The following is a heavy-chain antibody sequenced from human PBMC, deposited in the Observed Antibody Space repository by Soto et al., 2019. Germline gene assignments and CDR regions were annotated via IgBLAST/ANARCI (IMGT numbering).Heavy chain of an antibody. J-gene: IGHJ4*02. CDR3: ARVPGPVYYYDSSGYFDY. D-gene: IGHD3-22*01. V-gene: IGHV1-69*01. CDR2: ISPICGTA. CDR1: GGTFSSYA. Sequence: QVQLVQSGAEVKKPGSSVKVSCKASGGTFSSYAISWVRQAPGQGLEWMGGISPICGTANYEQKFQGRVTITADESTSTAYMELSSLRSEDTAVYYCARVPGPVYYYDSSGYFDYWGQGTLVTVSS.